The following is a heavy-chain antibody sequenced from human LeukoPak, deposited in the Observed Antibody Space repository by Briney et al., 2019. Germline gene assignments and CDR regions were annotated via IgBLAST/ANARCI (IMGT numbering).Heavy chain of an antibody. Sequence: GGSLRLSCAASGFTFSSYGMHWVRQAPGKGLEWVSYISSSGTTIYYADSVKGRFTISRDNAKNSLYLQMNSLRAEDTAVYYCASRRYVWGTYRHDLWGQGTLVTVSS. D-gene: IGHD3-16*02. CDR2: ISSSGTTI. J-gene: IGHJ5*02. V-gene: IGHV3-48*01. CDR1: GFTFSSYG. CDR3: ASRRYVWGTYRHDL.